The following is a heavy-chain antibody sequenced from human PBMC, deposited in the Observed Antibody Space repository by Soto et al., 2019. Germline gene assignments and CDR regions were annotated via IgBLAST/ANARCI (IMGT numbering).Heavy chain of an antibody. CDR2: IYNGERT. CDR3: PQTTGWPGFDY. Sequence: QMQLQESRPGLVKPSETMSLTCSASGASIRNYYWNWFRLPPGKGLKWIGHIYNGERTNYNPSLKSRVKISVDTSKNQLSLRLRSVTAADRAVYYCPQTTGWPGFDYWGQGDVVTVSS. V-gene: IGHV4-4*09. J-gene: IGHJ4*02. D-gene: IGHD6-19*01. CDR1: GASIRNYY.